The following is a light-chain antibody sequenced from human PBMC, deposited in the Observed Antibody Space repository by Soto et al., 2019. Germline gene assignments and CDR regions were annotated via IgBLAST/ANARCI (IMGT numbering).Light chain of an antibody. CDR3: QQYGSSLFT. V-gene: IGKV3-20*01. J-gene: IGKJ3*01. CDR1: QSVRSSY. CDR2: GAS. Sequence: EIVLTQSPGTLSLSPGARATLSCRASQSVRSSYLAWYQQKPGQAPRLLIYGASSRATGIPDRFSGSGSGTDFTLTISRLEPEDFAVYYCQQYGSSLFTFGPGTKVDIK.